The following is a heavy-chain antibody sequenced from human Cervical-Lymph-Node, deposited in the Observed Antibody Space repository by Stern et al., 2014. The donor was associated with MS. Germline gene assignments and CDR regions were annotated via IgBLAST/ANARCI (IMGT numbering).Heavy chain of an antibody. J-gene: IGHJ4*02. CDR2: ISAYNGNT. CDR3: ARDPYSSGWYSPVFPSNQFDY. V-gene: IGHV1-18*01. D-gene: IGHD6-19*01. Sequence: QVQLVQSGAEVKKPGASVKVSCKASGYTFTSYGISWVRQAPGQGLEWMGWISAYNGNTNYAQKLQGRVTMTTDTSTSTAYMELRSLRSDDTAVYYCARDPYSSGWYSPVFPSNQFDYWGQGTLVTVSS. CDR1: GYTFTSYG.